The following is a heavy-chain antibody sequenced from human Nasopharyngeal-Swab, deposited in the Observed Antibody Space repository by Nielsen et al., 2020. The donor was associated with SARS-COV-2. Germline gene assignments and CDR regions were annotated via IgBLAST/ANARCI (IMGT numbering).Heavy chain of an antibody. CDR2: IWYDGSNK. D-gene: IGHD6-19*01. CDR3: ERDEAVAQLSYYGMDV. CDR1: GFTFSSYG. V-gene: IGHV3-33*01. Sequence: GESLKISCAASGFTFSSYGMHWVRQAPGKGLEWVAVIWYDGSNKYYADSVKGRFTISRDNSKNTLYLQMNSLRAEDTAVYYCERDEAVAQLSYYGMDVWGQGTTVTVSS. J-gene: IGHJ6*02.